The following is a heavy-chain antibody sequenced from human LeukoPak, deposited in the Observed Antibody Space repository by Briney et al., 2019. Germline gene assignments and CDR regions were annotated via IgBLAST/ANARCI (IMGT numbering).Heavy chain of an antibody. CDR1: GYTFTGYY. V-gene: IGHV1-2*06. Sequence: ASVKVSCKASGYTFTGYYMHWVRQAPGQGLEWMGRINPNSGGTNYAQKFQGRVTMTRDTSISTAYMELSSLRSEDTAVYYCATNMLWLQYYFDYWGQGTLVTVSS. D-gene: IGHD5-24*01. J-gene: IGHJ4*02. CDR3: ATNMLWLQYYFDY. CDR2: INPNSGGT.